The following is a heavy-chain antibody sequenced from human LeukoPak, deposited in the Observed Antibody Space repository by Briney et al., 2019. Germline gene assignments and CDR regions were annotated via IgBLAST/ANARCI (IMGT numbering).Heavy chain of an antibody. Sequence: SETLSLTCAVYGGSFSGYYWSWIRQPPGKGLEWIGEINHSGSTNYNPSLKSRVTISVDTSKNQFSLKLSSVTAADTAVYYCARGQQAYSSGHEAAFDIWGQGTMVTVSS. D-gene: IGHD3-22*01. V-gene: IGHV4-34*01. CDR2: INHSGST. CDR3: ARGQQAYSSGHEAAFDI. J-gene: IGHJ3*02. CDR1: GGSFSGYY.